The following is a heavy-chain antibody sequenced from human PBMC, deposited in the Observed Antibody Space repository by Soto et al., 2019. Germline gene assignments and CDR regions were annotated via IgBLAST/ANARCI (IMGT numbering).Heavy chain of an antibody. CDR2: INPNTGAT. J-gene: IGHJ4*02. CDR1: GYTSTDYY. CDR3: GRDRIGGRAPCYIDY. Sequence: QVQLVQSGAEVKTPGASVKVSCKASGYTSTDYYLHWVRQAPGQGLEWLGWINPNTGATNSAHKFQGRVTMSGDTSINTAAREVRNLRSDDTVDYCCGRDRIGGRAPCYIDYWGQGTLVTVSS. V-gene: IGHV1-2*02. D-gene: IGHD3-16*01.